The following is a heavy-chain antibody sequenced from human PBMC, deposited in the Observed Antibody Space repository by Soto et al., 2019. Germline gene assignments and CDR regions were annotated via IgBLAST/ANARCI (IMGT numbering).Heavy chain of an antibody. CDR2: IKYSGTT. Sequence: SETLSLTCTVSGGSISSSRCHWGWIRQPPGKGLEWIASIKYSGTTFYNPSLKSRVTLSVDTSKNQFALKLSSVTAAETAVYYCASGGWWELLGLWDYWGQGTLVTVSS. CDR1: GGSISSSRCH. J-gene: IGHJ4*02. CDR3: ASGGWWELLGLWDY. V-gene: IGHV4-39*01. D-gene: IGHD1-26*01.